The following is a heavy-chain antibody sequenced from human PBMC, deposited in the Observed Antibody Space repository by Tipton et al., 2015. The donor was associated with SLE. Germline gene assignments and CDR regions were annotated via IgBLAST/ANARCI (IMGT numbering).Heavy chain of an antibody. J-gene: IGHJ5*02. D-gene: IGHD3-22*01. CDR1: GGSISSDTYY. CDR2: IYYTGDS. Sequence: TLSLTCTVSGGSISSDTYYWDWIRQPPGEGLEWIGSIYYTGDSYYNPSLRSRVTMSVDTSKNQFSLKLSSVTAADTAVYYCARQGYNYDSSGYYVPKWFDPWGQGTLVTVSS. CDR3: ARQGYNYDSSGYYVPKWFDP. V-gene: IGHV4-39*01.